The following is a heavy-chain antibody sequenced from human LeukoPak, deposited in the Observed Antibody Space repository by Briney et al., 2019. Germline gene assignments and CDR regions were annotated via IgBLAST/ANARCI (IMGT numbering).Heavy chain of an antibody. CDR2: INPSGGST. CDR1: GYTFTSYY. D-gene: IGHD3-22*01. J-gene: IGHJ4*02. Sequence: ASVKASCKASGYTFTSYYMHWLRQAPGQGLEWMGIINPSGGSTSYAQKFQGRVTMTRDTSTSTVYMELSSLRSEDKAVYYCARDTYYYDSSGYPFDYWGQGTLVTVSS. CDR3: ARDTYYYDSSGYPFDY. V-gene: IGHV1-46*01.